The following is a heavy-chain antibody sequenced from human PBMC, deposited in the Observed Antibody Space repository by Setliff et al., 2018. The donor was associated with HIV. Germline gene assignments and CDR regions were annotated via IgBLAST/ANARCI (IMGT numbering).Heavy chain of an antibody. Sequence: GASVKVSCKASGYSFTGYFVNWVRQAPGQGLEWMGRINTKSGATNLAQKFQGRVTLTRDTSVATVYMELTSLRSDDTDVYYCARKDGVGYCDSNSCYGIGPIDVWGQGSLVTVSS. CDR3: ARKDGVGYCDSNSCYGIGPIDV. D-gene: IGHD2-2*03. V-gene: IGHV1-2*05. CDR1: GYSFTGYF. CDR2: INTKSGAT. J-gene: IGHJ4*02.